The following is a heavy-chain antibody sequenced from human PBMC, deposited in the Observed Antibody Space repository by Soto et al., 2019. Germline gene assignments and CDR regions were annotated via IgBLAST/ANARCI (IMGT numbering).Heavy chain of an antibody. J-gene: IGHJ4*02. CDR1: GYTFTSYA. CDR2: INAGNGNT. CDR3: AREGTYSSGWYDY. D-gene: IGHD6-19*01. V-gene: IGHV1-3*01. Sequence: ASVKVSCKASGYTFTSYAMHWVRQAPGQRLEWMGWINAGNGNTKYSQKLQGRVTMTTDTSTSTAYMELRSLRSDDTAVYYCAREGTYSSGWYDYWGQGTLVTVSS.